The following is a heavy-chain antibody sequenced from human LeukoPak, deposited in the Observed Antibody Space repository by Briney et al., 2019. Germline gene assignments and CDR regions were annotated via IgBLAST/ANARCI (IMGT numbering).Heavy chain of an antibody. CDR1: GYILTDYY. CDR2: INPNSGDT. D-gene: IGHD3-22*01. J-gene: IGHJ6*03. V-gene: IGHV1-2*02. CDR3: ARNGYYDSSGYFYFYYYMDV. Sequence: ASVKVSCKASGYILTDYYMHWVRQAPGQGLEWMGWINPNSGDTNYAQKFQGRVTMTWDMSTSTVYMELSGLRSEDTAVYYCARNGYYDSSGYFYFYYYMDVWGKGTTVTVSS.